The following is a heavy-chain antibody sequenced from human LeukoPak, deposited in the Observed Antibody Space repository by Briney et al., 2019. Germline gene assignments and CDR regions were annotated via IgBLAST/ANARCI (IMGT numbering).Heavy chain of an antibody. J-gene: IGHJ5*02. Sequence: MASETLSLTCTVSGGSITSSKYYWGWIRQPPGKGLEWIGEINHSGSTNYNPSLKSRVTISVDTSKNQFSLKLSSVTAADTAVYYCARGSRNPVVPAAIFSQIRSLHWFDPWGQGTLVTVSS. D-gene: IGHD2-2*02. V-gene: IGHV4-39*07. CDR3: ARGSRNPVVPAAIFSQIRSLHWFDP. CDR1: GGSITSSKYY. CDR2: INHSGST.